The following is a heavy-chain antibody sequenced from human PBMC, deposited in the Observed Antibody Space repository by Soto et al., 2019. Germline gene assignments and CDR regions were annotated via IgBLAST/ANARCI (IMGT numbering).Heavy chain of an antibody. J-gene: IGHJ4*02. CDR2: IDGAGGST. Sequence: GGSLRLSCAGSGFTFSNYAMSWVRQAPGKGLEWVSGIDGAGGSTYYADSVKGLFTISRDISKSTLYLQMNSLRAEDTAVYYCARDRYNWNYGYFDYWGQGTLVTVSS. D-gene: IGHD1-7*01. CDR3: ARDRYNWNYGYFDY. CDR1: GFTFSNYA. V-gene: IGHV3-23*01.